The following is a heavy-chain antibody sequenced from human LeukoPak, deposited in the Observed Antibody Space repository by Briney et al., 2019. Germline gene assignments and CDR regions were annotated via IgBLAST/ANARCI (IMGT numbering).Heavy chain of an antibody. CDR3: ARSRIQADAVTRTTFDY. D-gene: IGHD5-18*01. J-gene: IGHJ4*02. CDR2: INPSGGST. V-gene: IGHV1-46*01. CDR1: GYTFTSYY. Sequence: ASVKVSCKASGYTFTSYYMHWVRQAPGQGLEWMGIINPSGGSTSYARKFQGRVTMTRDTSTSTVYMELSSLRSEDTAVYYCARSRIQADAVTRTTFDYWGQGTLVTVSS.